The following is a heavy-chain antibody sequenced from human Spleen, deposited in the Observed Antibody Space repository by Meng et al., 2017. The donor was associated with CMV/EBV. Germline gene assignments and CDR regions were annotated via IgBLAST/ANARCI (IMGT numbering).Heavy chain of an antibody. CDR2: VYYSGTT. D-gene: IGHD6-13*01. Sequence: SETLSLTCTVSGGSSTNYYWSWIRQPPGKGLEWIGYVYYSGTTNYNPSLKSRVTMSVDRSKNQFSLKLNSVTAADTAVYYCARGGAAQSDYWGQGTLVTVSS. J-gene: IGHJ4*02. CDR3: ARGGAAQSDY. V-gene: IGHV4-59*01. CDR1: GGSSTNYY.